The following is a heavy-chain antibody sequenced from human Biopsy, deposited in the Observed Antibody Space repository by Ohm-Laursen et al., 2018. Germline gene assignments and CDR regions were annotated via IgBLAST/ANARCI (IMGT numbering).Heavy chain of an antibody. CDR3: ARGYGGSSRYFDL. Sequence: SDTLSLTCTVSGDDFIASYYWCWIRQSPEKGLEWIGFVFHSGLTSYHPSLRSRVSISVDSSKNQFYLNLSSLTPADTAVYFCARGYGGSSRYFDLWGRGTQVTVSS. J-gene: IGHJ2*01. V-gene: IGHV4-59*07. CDR2: VFHSGLT. D-gene: IGHD3-16*01. CDR1: GDDFIASYY.